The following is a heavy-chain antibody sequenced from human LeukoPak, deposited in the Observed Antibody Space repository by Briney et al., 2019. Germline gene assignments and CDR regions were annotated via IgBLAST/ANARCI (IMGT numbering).Heavy chain of an antibody. V-gene: IGHV1-46*01. CDR2: INPSGGST. CDR1: GYTFTSYY. J-gene: IGHJ5*02. CDR3: ARGGDSSGYYYANWFDP. Sequence: ASVKVPCKASGYTFTSYYMHWVRQAPGQGLEWMGIINPSGGSTSYAQKFQGRVTMTRDMSTSTVYMELSSLRSEDTAVYYCARGGDSSGYYYANWFDPWGQGALVTVSS. D-gene: IGHD3-22*01.